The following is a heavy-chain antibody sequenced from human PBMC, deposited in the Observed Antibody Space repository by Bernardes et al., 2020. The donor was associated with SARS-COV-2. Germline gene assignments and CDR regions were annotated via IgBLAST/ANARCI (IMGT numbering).Heavy chain of an antibody. Sequence: GGSLRLSCATSGVTVRINYMFWVRQAPGKGLEWVSVIRADGTTDYAGSVTGRFTISRDNAKNSLYLQMNSLRAEDTAVYYCARSPRVLRFLEWLGLCDYWGQGTLVTVSS. D-gene: IGHD3-3*01. V-gene: IGHV3-53*01. CDR2: IRADGTT. J-gene: IGHJ4*02. CDR1: GVTVRINY. CDR3: ARSPRVLRFLEWLGLCDY.